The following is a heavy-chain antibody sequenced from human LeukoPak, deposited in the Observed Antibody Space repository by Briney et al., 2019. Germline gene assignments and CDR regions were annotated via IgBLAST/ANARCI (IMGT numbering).Heavy chain of an antibody. CDR3: AKAGPYMANYYYGMDV. J-gene: IGHJ6*02. CDR1: GFTFSSYA. Sequence: QTGGSLRLSCAASGFTFSSYAMSWVRQAPGKGLEWVSAISGSGGSTYYADSVKGRFTISRDNSKNTLYLQMNSLRAEDTAVYYCAKAGPYMANYYYGMDVWGQGTTVTVSS. V-gene: IGHV3-23*01. CDR2: ISGSGGST. D-gene: IGHD2-21*01.